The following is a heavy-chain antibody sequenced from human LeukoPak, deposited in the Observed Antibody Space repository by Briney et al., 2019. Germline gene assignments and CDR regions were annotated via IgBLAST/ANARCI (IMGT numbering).Heavy chain of an antibody. CDR2: INHSGST. V-gene: IGHV4-38-2*02. Sequence: SETLSLTCTVSGYSISSGYYWGWIRQPPGKGLEWIGEINHSGSTNYNPSLKSRVTISVDTSKNQFSLKLSAVTAADTAVYYCARARSSGNWFDPWGQGTLVTVSS. J-gene: IGHJ5*02. CDR3: ARARSSGNWFDP. CDR1: GYSISSGYY. D-gene: IGHD6-19*01.